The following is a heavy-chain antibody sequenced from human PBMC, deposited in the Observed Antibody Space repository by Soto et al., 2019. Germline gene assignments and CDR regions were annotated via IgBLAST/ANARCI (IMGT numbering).Heavy chain of an antibody. V-gene: IGHV1-69*13. D-gene: IGHD2-15*01. Sequence: PVKVSCKASGATFSSYAISWVRQAPGQGLEWMGGIIPISGTTNYAQKFQGRVTITADESTSTAYMELSSLRSEDTAVYYCATSPSDVVAQPYDFSVMVVWGLG. CDR3: ATSPSDVVAQPYDFSVMVV. CDR2: IIPISGTT. CDR1: GATFSSYA. J-gene: IGHJ6*02.